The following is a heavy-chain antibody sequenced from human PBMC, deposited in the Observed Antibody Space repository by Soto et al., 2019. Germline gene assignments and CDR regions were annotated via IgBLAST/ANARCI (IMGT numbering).Heavy chain of an antibody. Sequence: EVQLVESGGGLVQPGRSLRLSCAASGFTFDDYAMHWVRQAPGKGLEWVSGISWNSGSIGYADSVKGRFTISRDNAKNPLYRQMNSLGAGDKALYYWAKDIGGGGEDAFDIWGQGTMVTVSS. CDR1: GFTFDDYA. D-gene: IGHD3-16*01. V-gene: IGHV3-9*01. CDR2: ISWNSGSI. CDR3: AKDIGGGGEDAFDI. J-gene: IGHJ3*02.